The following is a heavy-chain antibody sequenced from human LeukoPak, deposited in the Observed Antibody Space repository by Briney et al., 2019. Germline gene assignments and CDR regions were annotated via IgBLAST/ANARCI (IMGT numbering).Heavy chain of an antibody. J-gene: IGHJ4*02. Sequence: GGSLRLSCAASGFTFSSYAMHWVRQAPGKGLEWVAVISYDGSNKYYADSVKGRFTISRDNSKNTLYLQMNSPRAEDTAVYYCARVSGYYLPFDYWGQGTLVTVSS. CDR1: GFTFSSYA. V-gene: IGHV3-30-3*01. D-gene: IGHD3-22*01. CDR3: ARVSGYYLPFDY. CDR2: ISYDGSNK.